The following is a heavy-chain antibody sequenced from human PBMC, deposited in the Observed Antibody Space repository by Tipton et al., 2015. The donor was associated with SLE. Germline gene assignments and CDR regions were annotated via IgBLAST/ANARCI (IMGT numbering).Heavy chain of an antibody. Sequence: SLRLSCAASEFTFSSQTNHWVRQAPGKGLEWISSISGGTPFYADSVKGRFTISRDRSNTLYLQMNSLRAEDTAVYYCARRGWDLIGDYWGQGSLVTVSS. CDR2: SISGGTP. J-gene: IGHJ4*02. D-gene: IGHD1-26*01. V-gene: IGHV3-23*01. CDR1: EFTFSSQT. CDR3: ARRGWDLIGDY.